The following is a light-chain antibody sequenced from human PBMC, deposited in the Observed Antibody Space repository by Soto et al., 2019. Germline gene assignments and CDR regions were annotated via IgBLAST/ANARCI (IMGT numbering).Light chain of an antibody. CDR3: QVWDSSSDHWV. V-gene: IGLV3-21*02. CDR1: NIGGKS. Sequence: SYVLTQPPSVSVAPGQTARITCGGDNIGGKSVHWYQQAPGQAPVLVVYDDSDRPSGIPERFSGSNSGNPATLTISRVEAGDEADYYCQVWDSSSDHWVFGGGTKLTVL. CDR2: DDS. J-gene: IGLJ3*02.